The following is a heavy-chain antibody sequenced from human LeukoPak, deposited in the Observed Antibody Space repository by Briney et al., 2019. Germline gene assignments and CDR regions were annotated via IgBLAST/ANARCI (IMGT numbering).Heavy chain of an antibody. Sequence: GGSLRLSCAASGFTFSSYSMNWVRQAPGKGLEWVSSISSSSSYIYYADSVKGRFTISRDNAKNSLYLQMSSLRAEDTAVYYCARVLLWFGELLGLETIYYMDVWGKGTTVAVSS. J-gene: IGHJ6*03. CDR3: ARVLLWFGELLGLETIYYMDV. V-gene: IGHV3-21*01. CDR1: GFTFSSYS. CDR2: ISSSSSYI. D-gene: IGHD3-10*01.